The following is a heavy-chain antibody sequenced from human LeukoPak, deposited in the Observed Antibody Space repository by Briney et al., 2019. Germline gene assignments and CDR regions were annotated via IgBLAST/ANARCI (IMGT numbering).Heavy chain of an antibody. Sequence: GGSLRLSCAASGFTFSSYWMSWVRRAPGKGLEWVANINQDGSEKYYVDSVKGRFTISRDNAKNSLYLQMNSLRAEDTAVYYCAREYSSSARDYWGQGTLVTVSS. CDR2: INQDGSEK. CDR1: GFTFSSYW. V-gene: IGHV3-7*05. CDR3: AREYSSSARDY. J-gene: IGHJ4*02. D-gene: IGHD6-6*01.